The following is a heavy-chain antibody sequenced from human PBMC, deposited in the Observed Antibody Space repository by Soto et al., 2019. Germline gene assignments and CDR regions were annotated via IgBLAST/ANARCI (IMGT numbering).Heavy chain of an antibody. V-gene: IGHV4-30-4*02. Sequence: SETLSLTCSVSGGSISSGYYYLSWILQPPGKGLEWIGNIYYSGNTYYNPSLKSRIIISIDKSKNQLSLKVGSVTAAETVVYYCARASLLEWLLPPGVPYYGMDVWGQGTTVT. CDR1: GGSISSGYYY. D-gene: IGHD3-3*01. J-gene: IGHJ6*01. CDR2: IYYSGNT. CDR3: ARASLLEWLLPPGVPYYGMDV.